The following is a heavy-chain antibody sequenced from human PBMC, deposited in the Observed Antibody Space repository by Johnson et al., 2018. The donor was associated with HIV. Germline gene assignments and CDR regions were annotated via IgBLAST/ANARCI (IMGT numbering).Heavy chain of an antibody. J-gene: IGHJ3*02. V-gene: IGHV3-NL1*01. D-gene: IGHD3-22*01. CDR3: ARGMSSGPWAGGDAFDI. CDR2: IYSGGSGGST. Sequence: QVLLVESGGGVVQPGRSLRLSCTASGFTFSSYGLHWVRQAPGKGLEWVAVIYSGGSGGSTYYVDSVKGRFTISRDNSKNTLYLQMNSLSAEDTAVYYCARGMSSGPWAGGDAFDIWGQGTMVTVSS. CDR1: GFTFSSYG.